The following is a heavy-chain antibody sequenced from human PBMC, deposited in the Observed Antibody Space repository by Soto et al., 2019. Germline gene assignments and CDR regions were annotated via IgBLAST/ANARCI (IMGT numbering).Heavy chain of an antibody. Sequence: LRLSCAASGFSASTYGMHWVRQAPGKGLEWVAVISYDGTTKTYADSVKGRFTISRDNPXXXLXXXMXRXXGEXTAVYYCXRDSDCHSTTRFFPPHLWGQGTPVTVSS. CDR2: ISYDGTTK. CDR3: XRDSDCHSTTRFFPPHL. CDR1: GFSASTYG. D-gene: IGHD2-2*01. J-gene: IGHJ4*03. V-gene: IGHV3-30*03.